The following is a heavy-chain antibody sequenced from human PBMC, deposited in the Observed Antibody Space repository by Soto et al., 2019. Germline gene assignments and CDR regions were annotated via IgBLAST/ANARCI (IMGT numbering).Heavy chain of an antibody. CDR3: AGRGYSGYALDY. J-gene: IGHJ4*02. D-gene: IGHD5-12*01. Sequence: QVQLQESGPGLVKPSETLSLTCTVSGCSISSYYWSWIRQPPGKGLEWIGYIYYSGSTNYNPSLKSRVTISVDTSKNQFSLKLSSVTAADTAVYYCAGRGYSGYALDYWGQGTLVTVSS. CDR2: IYYSGST. CDR1: GCSISSYY. V-gene: IGHV4-59*01.